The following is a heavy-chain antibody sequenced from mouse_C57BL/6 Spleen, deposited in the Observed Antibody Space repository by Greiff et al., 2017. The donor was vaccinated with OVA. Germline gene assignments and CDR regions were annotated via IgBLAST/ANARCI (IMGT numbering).Heavy chain of an antibody. Sequence: QVQLQQSGAELVRPGTSVKVSCKASGYAFPNYLIEWVKQRPGQGLEWIGVINPGSGGTNYNEKFKGKATLTADKSSSTAYMQLSSLTSEDSAVYFCARVGDGNPAWFAYWGQGTLVTVSA. CDR1: GYAFPNYL. J-gene: IGHJ3*01. CDR2: INPGSGGT. V-gene: IGHV1-54*01. CDR3: ARVGDGNPAWFAY. D-gene: IGHD2-1*01.